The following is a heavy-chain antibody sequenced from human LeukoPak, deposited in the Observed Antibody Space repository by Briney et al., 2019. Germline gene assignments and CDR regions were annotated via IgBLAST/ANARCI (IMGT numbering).Heavy chain of an antibody. V-gene: IGHV3-9*01. CDR2: ISWNSGSI. D-gene: IGHD3-9*01. Sequence: GGSLRLSCAASGFTFDDYAMHWVRQAPGKGLEWVSGISWNSGSIGYADSVKGRFTISRDNAKNSLYLQMNSLRAEDTALYYCAKDLTILTGYAGFDYWGQGTLVTVSS. CDR3: AKDLTILTGYAGFDY. CDR1: GFTFDDYA. J-gene: IGHJ4*02.